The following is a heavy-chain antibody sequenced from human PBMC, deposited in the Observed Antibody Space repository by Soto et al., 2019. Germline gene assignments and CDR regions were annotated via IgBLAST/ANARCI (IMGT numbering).Heavy chain of an antibody. J-gene: IGHJ5*02. Sequence: EVQLLESGGGLVQPGGSLRLSCEASGFSFSSYAMSWVRQAPGKGLEWVSVISGSGGTDYADSVKGRFTISRDNSKSTLYLRMNNLRADDTAVYYCAKGASYGSRSYPLDPWGQGTLVTVSS. V-gene: IGHV3-23*01. CDR1: GFSFSSYA. CDR3: AKGASYGSRSYPLDP. D-gene: IGHD3-10*01. CDR2: ISGSGGT.